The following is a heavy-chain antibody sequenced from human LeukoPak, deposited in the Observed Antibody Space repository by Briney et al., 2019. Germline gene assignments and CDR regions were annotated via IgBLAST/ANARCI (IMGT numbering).Heavy chain of an antibody. V-gene: IGHV3-7*02. CDR1: GFTLSNYW. CDR3: ARRDGYDFDY. Sequence: GGSLRLSCATSGFTLSNYWMSWVRQAPGKGLELVANIKQDGSEKYYVDSVKGRFTVSRDNAKNSLYLQMNSLSAEDTAVYYCARRDGYDFDYWGQGTLVTVSS. J-gene: IGHJ4*02. CDR2: IKQDGSEK. D-gene: IGHD5-24*01.